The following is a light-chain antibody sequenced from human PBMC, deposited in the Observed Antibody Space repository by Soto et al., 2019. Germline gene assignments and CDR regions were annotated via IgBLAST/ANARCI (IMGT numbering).Light chain of an antibody. CDR2: DVS. CDR3: CSYAGTYTRWV. J-gene: IGLJ3*02. Sequence: QSALTQPRSVSGSPGQSVTISCTGTSSDVGGYNYVSWYPQYPGKAPKLIIYDVSKRPSGVPDRFSGSKSGNTASLTISGLQAEDEAEYYCCSYAGTYTRWVFGGGTKVT. V-gene: IGLV2-11*01. CDR1: SSDVGGYNY.